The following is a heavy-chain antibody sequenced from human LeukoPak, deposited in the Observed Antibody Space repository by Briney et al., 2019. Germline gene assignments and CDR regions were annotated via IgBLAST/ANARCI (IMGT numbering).Heavy chain of an antibody. V-gene: IGHV6-1*01. D-gene: IGHD6-13*01. CDR2: TYYRSKWYS. Sequence: SQTLSLTCAISGDSVSSSSAAWHWIRQTPSRGLEWLGRTYYRSKWYSYYGASVKSRITINPDTSKNQFSLQLNSVTPEDTAVYYCARGAAGAIDYWGQGTPVTVSS. CDR3: ARGAAGAIDY. J-gene: IGHJ4*02. CDR1: GDSVSSSSAA.